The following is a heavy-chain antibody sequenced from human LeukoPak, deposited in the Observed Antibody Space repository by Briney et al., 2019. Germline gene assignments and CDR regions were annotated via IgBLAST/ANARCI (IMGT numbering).Heavy chain of an antibody. Sequence: SETLSLTCTLSGGSTSRHYWSWIRQSSGKGLEWIGCIYNSGSTRYNPSLKSRVTISVDTSKNQFSLRLSSVTAADTAVYYCARDGCPTTKSGCVGNWFDPWGQGTLVTVSS. CDR2: IYNSGST. V-gene: IGHV4-59*11. J-gene: IGHJ5*02. D-gene: IGHD1-26*01. CDR1: GGSTSRHY. CDR3: ARDGCPTTKSGCVGNWFDP.